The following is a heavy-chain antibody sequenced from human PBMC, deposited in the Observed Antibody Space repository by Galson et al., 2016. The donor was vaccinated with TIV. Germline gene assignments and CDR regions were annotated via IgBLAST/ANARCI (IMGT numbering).Heavy chain of an antibody. V-gene: IGHV3-13*01. CDR1: GFSFSSYD. CDR2: IGIVGDT. Sequence: SLRLSCAASGFSFSSYDMHWVRQVTGKGLEWVCGIGIVGDTYYPGSVKGRFTISREDAKNSLYLQMNSLRAGDTAVYYCARSRISGNYYYFDYWGLGTLVTVSS. D-gene: IGHD1-26*01. CDR3: ARSRISGNYYYFDY. J-gene: IGHJ4*02.